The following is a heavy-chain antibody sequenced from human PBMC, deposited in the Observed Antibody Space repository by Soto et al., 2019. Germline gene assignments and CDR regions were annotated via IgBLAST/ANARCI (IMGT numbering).Heavy chain of an antibody. CDR3: ARGVGSGTYYNQYNWFDP. J-gene: IGHJ5*02. CDR2: INTYNGNT. Sequence: ASVKVSCKASGYTFTNYGISWVRQAPGQGLEWMGWINTYNGNTNHAQKLQGRVTMTTDTSTSTAYMELRSLRSDDTAVYYCARGVGSGTYYNQYNWFDPWGQGTLFTVS. D-gene: IGHD3-10*01. V-gene: IGHV1-18*01. CDR1: GYTFTNYG.